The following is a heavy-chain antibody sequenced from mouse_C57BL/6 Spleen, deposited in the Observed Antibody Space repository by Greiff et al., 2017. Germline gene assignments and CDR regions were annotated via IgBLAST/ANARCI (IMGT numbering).Heavy chain of an antibody. V-gene: IGHV1-61*01. CDR1: GYTFTSYW. J-gene: IGHJ4*01. CDR2: IYPSDSET. D-gene: IGHD1-1*01. Sequence: QVQLQQPGAELVRPGSSVKLSCKASGYTFTSYWMDWVKQRPGQGLEWIGNIYPSDSETHYNQKFKDKATLTVDKSSSTAYMQLSSLTSEDSAVYYCASPYYYGSSYEGDAMDYWGQGTSVTVSS. CDR3: ASPYYYGSSYEGDAMDY.